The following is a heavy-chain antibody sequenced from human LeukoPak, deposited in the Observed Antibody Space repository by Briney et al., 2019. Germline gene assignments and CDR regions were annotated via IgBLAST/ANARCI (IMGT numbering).Heavy chain of an antibody. D-gene: IGHD6-13*01. CDR2: VSAYNGNT. J-gene: IGHJ5*02. Sequence: ASVKVSCKAPGYTFTSYGFSWVRQAPGQGLEWMGWVSAYNGNTNYAQKFQGRVTLTTDTSTSTAYMELRSLTSDDTAVYYCARDGPGVETGGPQQTWFDPWGQGTLVTVSS. V-gene: IGHV1-18*01. CDR1: GYTFTSYG. CDR3: ARDGPGVETGGPQQTWFDP.